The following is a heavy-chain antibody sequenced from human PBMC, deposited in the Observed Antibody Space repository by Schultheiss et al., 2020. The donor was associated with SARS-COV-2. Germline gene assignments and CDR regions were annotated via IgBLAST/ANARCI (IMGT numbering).Heavy chain of an antibody. CDR3: TRTAYCGGDCYFYYYGMDV. Sequence: GGSLRLSCAASGFTFSGSAMHWVRQASGKGLEWVGRIRSKANGYATAYAASVKGRFTISRDDSKNTAYLQMNSLKTEDTAVYYCTRTAYCGGDCYFYYYGMDVWGQGTTVTVSS. CDR1: GFTFSGSA. V-gene: IGHV3-73*01. D-gene: IGHD2-21*02. CDR2: IRSKANGYAT. J-gene: IGHJ6*02.